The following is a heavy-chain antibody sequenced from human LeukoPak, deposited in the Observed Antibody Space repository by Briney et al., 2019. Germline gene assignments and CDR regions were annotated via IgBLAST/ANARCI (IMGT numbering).Heavy chain of an antibody. V-gene: IGHV3-33*01. D-gene: IGHD2-21*02. Sequence: GGSLRLSCAASGFTFSSYGMHWVRQAPGKGLEWVAVIWYDGSNKYYADSVKGRFTISRDNSKNTLYLQMNSLRAEDTAVYYCARDPLAYCGGDCQNPEYYFDYWGQGTLATVSS. J-gene: IGHJ4*02. CDR1: GFTFSSYG. CDR2: IWYDGSNK. CDR3: ARDPLAYCGGDCQNPEYYFDY.